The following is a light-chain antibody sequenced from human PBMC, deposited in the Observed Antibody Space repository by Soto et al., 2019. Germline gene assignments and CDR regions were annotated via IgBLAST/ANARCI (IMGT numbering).Light chain of an antibody. CDR2: GAS. J-gene: IGKJ1*01. Sequence: EIVLTQSPGTLSLPPGERATLSCRASQSVSSNYLAWYQQKPGQAPRLLIYGASSRATGIPDRFSGSGSGTDFTLTITGLEPEDFAVYYCQQYGSSPRTFGQGTKVEIK. V-gene: IGKV3-20*01. CDR1: QSVSSNY. CDR3: QQYGSSPRT.